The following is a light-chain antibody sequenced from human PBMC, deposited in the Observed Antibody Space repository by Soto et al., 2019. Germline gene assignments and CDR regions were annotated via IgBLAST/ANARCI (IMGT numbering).Light chain of an antibody. CDR2: DVS. J-gene: IGLJ1*01. V-gene: IGLV2-14*03. CDR1: SSDIGDSNY. CDR3: SSFRSSSTSYV. Sequence: QSVLTQPASVSGSPGQSITISCTGTSSDIGDSNYVSWYQQHPGKAPKLVIYDVSNRPSGVSNRFSVSNSANTASLTISGLQAEDEADYYCSSFRSSSTSYVFGTGTKVTVL.